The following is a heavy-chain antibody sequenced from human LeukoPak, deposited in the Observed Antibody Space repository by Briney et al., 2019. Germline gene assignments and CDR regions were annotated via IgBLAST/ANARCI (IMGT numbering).Heavy chain of an antibody. V-gene: IGHV3-23*01. D-gene: IGHD3-3*01. CDR3: ARDRLLEDREYNHYYYMDV. CDR2: ISGSGGST. CDR1: GFPFSSYA. Sequence: PGGSLLLSCAASGFPFSSYAMSWVRQAPGKGLEWVSAISGSGGSTYNADSVKGRFTISRDNANNSLYLQMNSLRVEDTAVYYCARDRLLEDREYNHYYYMDVWGKGTTVTVSS. J-gene: IGHJ6*03.